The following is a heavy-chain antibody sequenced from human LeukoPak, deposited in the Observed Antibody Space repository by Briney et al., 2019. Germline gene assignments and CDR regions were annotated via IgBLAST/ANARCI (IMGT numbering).Heavy chain of an antibody. CDR2: ISWNSGSI. Sequence: GGSLRLSCAASGFTFDDYAMHWVRQAPGKGLEWVSGISWNSGSIGYADSVKGRFTISRDNAKNSLYLQMNSLRAEDTALYYCAKDMGVVAAIDYWGQGTLVTVSS. D-gene: IGHD2-15*01. CDR3: AKDMGVVAAIDY. CDR1: GFTFDDYA. J-gene: IGHJ4*02. V-gene: IGHV3-9*01.